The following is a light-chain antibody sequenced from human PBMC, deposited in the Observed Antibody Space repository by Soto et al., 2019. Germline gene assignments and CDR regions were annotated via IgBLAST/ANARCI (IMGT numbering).Light chain of an antibody. CDR3: KQSFSTTWT. V-gene: IGKV1-39*01. CDR1: QTILTY. Sequence: DIQMTQSPSSLSASVGDRVTITCRASQTILTYLNWYQQKPGQAHKLLIYAAYSLQSGVQSRFSGGGSATDFTLTIRSLQPEDFATYYCKQSFSTTWTFGHGTKVDIK. J-gene: IGKJ1*01. CDR2: AAY.